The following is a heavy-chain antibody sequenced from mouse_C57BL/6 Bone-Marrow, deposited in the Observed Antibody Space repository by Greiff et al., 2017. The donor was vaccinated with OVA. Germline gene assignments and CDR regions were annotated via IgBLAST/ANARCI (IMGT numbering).Heavy chain of an antibody. V-gene: IGHV1-64*01. CDR2: IHPNSGST. Sequence: QVQLQQPGAELVKPGASVKLSCKASGYTFTSYWMHWVKQRPGQGLEWIGMIHPNSGSTNYNEKFKSKATLTVDKSSSTAYMQLSRLTSGDSAVYYCAKDYGPWFAYWGQGTLVTVSA. D-gene: IGHD1-1*01. CDR3: AKDYGPWFAY. J-gene: IGHJ3*01. CDR1: GYTFTSYW.